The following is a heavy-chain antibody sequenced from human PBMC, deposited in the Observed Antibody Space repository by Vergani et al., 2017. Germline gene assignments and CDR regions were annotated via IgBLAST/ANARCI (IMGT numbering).Heavy chain of an antibody. CDR1: GYTFTSYG. CDR2: ISAYNGNT. J-gene: IGHJ3*02. Sequence: QVQLVQSGAEVKKPGASVKVSCKASGYTFTSYGISWVRQAPGQGLEWMGWISAYNGNTNYAQKLQGRVTMTTDTSTSTAYMELRSLRSDDTAVYYCAGDIVVVVAAYGNAFDIWGQGTMVTVSS. D-gene: IGHD2-15*01. V-gene: IGHV1-18*01. CDR3: AGDIVVVVAAYGNAFDI.